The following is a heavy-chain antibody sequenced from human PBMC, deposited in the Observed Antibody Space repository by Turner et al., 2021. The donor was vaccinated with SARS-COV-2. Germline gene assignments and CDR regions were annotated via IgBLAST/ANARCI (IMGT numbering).Heavy chain of an antibody. CDR3: ARDYGGNSNYFDY. J-gene: IGHJ4*02. Sequence: QGQLQEWGPELGKPSRTLCLTFTVSGGSISSGGYYWSWIRQHPGKGLEWIGYIYYSGSTYYNPSLKSRVTISVDTSKNQFSLKLSSVTAADTAVYYCARDYGGNSNYFDYWGQGTLVTVSS. CDR1: GGSISSGGYY. CDR2: IYYSGST. V-gene: IGHV4-31*03. D-gene: IGHD2-21*02.